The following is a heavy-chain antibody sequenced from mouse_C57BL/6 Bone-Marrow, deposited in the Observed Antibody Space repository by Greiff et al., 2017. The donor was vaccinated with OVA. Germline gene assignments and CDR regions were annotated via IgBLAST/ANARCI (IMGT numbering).Heavy chain of an antibody. Sequence: EVKLVESGAELVRPGASVKLSCTASGFNIKDDYMHWVKQRPEQGLEWIGWIDPENGDTEYASKFQGKATITADTPSNTAYLQLSSLTSEDTAVYYCTTDFYAMDYWGQGTSVTVSS. CDR2: IDPENGDT. CDR3: TTDFYAMDY. J-gene: IGHJ4*01. CDR1: GFNIKDDY. V-gene: IGHV14-4*01.